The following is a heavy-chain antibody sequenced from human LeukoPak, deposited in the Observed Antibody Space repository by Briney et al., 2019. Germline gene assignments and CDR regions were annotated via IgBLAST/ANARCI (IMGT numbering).Heavy chain of an antibody. J-gene: IGHJ4*02. CDR3: ARASLRVVNNDY. CDR2: MNPNSGDT. V-gene: IGHV1-8*01. Sequence: GASVKVSCKASGYTFTSYDMHWVRQATGQGLEWMGWMNPNSGDTGYAQKFQGRVTMTRDTSINTAYMELSDLRSEDTAVYYCARASLRVVNNDYWGQGTLVTVSS. D-gene: IGHD2-8*02. CDR1: GYTFTSYD.